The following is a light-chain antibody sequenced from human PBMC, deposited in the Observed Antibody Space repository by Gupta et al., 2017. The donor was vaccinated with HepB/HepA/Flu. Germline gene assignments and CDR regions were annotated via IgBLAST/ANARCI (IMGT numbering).Light chain of an antibody. V-gene: IGLV1-40*01. Sequence: NRPSGVPERFSASKSGSSASLAITGLQVEDEGSYYCQSFDSGPTVFGGGTKLTVL. CDR3: QSFDSGPTV. J-gene: IGLJ3*02.